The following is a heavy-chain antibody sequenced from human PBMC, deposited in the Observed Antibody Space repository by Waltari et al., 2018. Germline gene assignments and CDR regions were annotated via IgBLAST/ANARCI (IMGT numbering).Heavy chain of an antibody. J-gene: IGHJ4*02. Sequence: EMQLVESGGGLVQPGGSLRLSCAASGFIFRRYWMHWVRQAPGKGLVSVSNINTDGTIRRYADSVKGRFTISRDNAKNMLFLEMNNLRVEDTAVYYCVMYSSEFLGDCWGQGTLVAVSS. D-gene: IGHD6-25*01. CDR3: VMYSSEFLGDC. V-gene: IGHV3-74*01. CDR2: INTDGTIR. CDR1: GFIFRRYW.